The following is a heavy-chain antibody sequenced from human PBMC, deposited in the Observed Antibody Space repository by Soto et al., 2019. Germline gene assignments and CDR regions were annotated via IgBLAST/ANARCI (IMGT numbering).Heavy chain of an antibody. J-gene: IGHJ5*02. D-gene: IGHD6-6*01. Sequence: EALSLTCAGSGGCISSSNWWSWVRQPPGKGLEWIGEIYHSGSTNYNPSLKSRVTISVDKSKSQFSLKLRSVTAADTAVYYCARGIPVAARLSRWFEPWGQGTLVTVSS. CDR3: ARGIPVAARLSRWFEP. CDR2: IYHSGST. CDR1: GGCISSSNW. V-gene: IGHV4-4*02.